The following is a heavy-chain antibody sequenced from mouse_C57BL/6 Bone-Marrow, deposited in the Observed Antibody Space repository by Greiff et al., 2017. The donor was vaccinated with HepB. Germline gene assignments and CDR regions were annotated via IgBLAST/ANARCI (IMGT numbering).Heavy chain of an antibody. CDR3: ARDGYYWFAY. J-gene: IGHJ3*01. CDR2: IYPRSGNT. Sequence: QVHVKQSGAELARPGASVKLSCKASGYTFTSYGISWVKQRTGQGLEWIGEIYPRSGNTYYNEKFKGKATLTADKSSSTAYMELRSLTSEDSAVYFCARDGYYWFAYWGQGTLVTVSA. D-gene: IGHD2-3*01. V-gene: IGHV1-81*01. CDR1: GYTFTSYG.